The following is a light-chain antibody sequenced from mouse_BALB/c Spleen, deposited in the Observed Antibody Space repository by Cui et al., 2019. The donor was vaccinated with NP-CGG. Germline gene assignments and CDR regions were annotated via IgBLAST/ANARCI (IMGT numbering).Light chain of an antibody. CDR1: TGAVTTSNY. J-gene: IGLJ1*01. CDR2: GTN. Sequence: HAVVTQYSALTTSSGETVTLTCRSSTGAVTTSNYANWVQEKPDHLFTGLIGGTNNRAPGVPARFSGSLIGDKAALTITGAQTEDEAIYFCALWYSNHWVFGGGTKLTVL. V-gene: IGLV1*01. CDR3: ALWYSNHWV.